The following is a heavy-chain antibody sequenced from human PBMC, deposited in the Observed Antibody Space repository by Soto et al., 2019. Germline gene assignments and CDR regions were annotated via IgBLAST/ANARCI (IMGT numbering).Heavy chain of an antibody. CDR3: ARIYYDSVFDY. D-gene: IGHD3-22*01. J-gene: IGHJ4*02. V-gene: IGHV4-59*08. CDR2: IYYSGST. Sequence: PSETLSLTCTVSGGSMNTYYWGWFRQPPGKGLEWVGYIYYSGSTTYSPSLKSRVTISLDTSKNQFSLILNSVTAADTAVYYCARIYYDSVFDYWGQGTLVTVSS. CDR1: GGSMNTYY.